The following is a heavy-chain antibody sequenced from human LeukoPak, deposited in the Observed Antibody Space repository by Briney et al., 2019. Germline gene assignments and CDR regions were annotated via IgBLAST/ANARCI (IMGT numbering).Heavy chain of an antibody. Sequence: GGSLRLSCAASGFTFSSYWMYWVRQAPGKGLEWVASIKQDESEKYYGDSVKGRFAVSRDNAKNSLFLQMNSLRAEDTAVYYCAREYHMGTWGQGTLVTVSS. CDR2: IKQDESEK. CDR1: GFTFSSYW. CDR3: AREYHMGT. J-gene: IGHJ5*02. D-gene: IGHD2-2*01. V-gene: IGHV3-7*01.